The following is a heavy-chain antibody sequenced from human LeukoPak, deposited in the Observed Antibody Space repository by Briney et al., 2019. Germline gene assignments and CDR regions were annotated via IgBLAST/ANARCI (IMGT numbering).Heavy chain of an antibody. D-gene: IGHD4-17*01. CDR3: ARALGVTTVTTIP. CDR1: GGSFSGYY. Sequence: SETLSLTCAVYGGSFSGYYWSWIRQPPGKGLEWIGEINHSGGTNYNPSLKSRVTISVDTSKNQFSLKLSSVTAADTAVYYCARALGVTTVTTIPWGQGTLVTVSS. J-gene: IGHJ5*02. CDR2: INHSGGT. V-gene: IGHV4-34*01.